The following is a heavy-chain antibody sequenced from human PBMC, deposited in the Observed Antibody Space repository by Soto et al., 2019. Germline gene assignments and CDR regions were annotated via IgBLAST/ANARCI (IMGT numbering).Heavy chain of an antibody. D-gene: IGHD6-19*01. CDR3: AREQQWLSWFDP. J-gene: IGHJ5*02. CDR2: ISSSSSYI. Sequence: PGGSLRLSCAASGLTFSSYGMNWVRQAPGKGLEWVSSISSSSSYIYYADSVKGRFTISRDNAKNSLYLQMNSLRAEDTAVYYCAREQQWLSWFDPWGQGTLVTVSS. CDR1: GLTFSSYG. V-gene: IGHV3-21*01.